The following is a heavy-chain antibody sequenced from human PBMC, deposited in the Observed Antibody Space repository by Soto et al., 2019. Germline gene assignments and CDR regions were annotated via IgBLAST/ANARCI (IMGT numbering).Heavy chain of an antibody. CDR2: INHSGST. Sequence: ETLSLTCAVYGGSFSGYYWSWIRQPPGKGLKWIGEINHSGSTNYNPSLKSRVTISVDTSKNQFSLKLSSVTAADTAVYYCARAGRRLLYFDDRPPSWFDPCGQGTLVTVSS. V-gene: IGHV4-34*01. J-gene: IGHJ5*02. CDR3: ARAGRRLLYFDDRPPSWFDP. D-gene: IGHD3-9*01. CDR1: GGSFSGYY.